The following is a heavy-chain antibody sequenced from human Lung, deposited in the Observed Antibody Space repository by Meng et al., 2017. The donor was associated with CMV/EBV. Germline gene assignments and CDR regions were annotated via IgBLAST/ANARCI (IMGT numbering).Heavy chain of an antibody. CDR3: ARMPKWLGAHFDY. V-gene: IGHV3-66*02. J-gene: IGHJ4*02. CDR1: GFTVSSNY. D-gene: IGHD6-19*01. CDR2: IYSGGST. Sequence: GESLKISCAASGFTVSSNYMSWVRQAPGKGLEWVSVIYSGGSTYYADSVKGRFTISRDNSKNTLYLQMISLRAEDTAVYYCARMPKWLGAHFDYWGQGTLGTVAA.